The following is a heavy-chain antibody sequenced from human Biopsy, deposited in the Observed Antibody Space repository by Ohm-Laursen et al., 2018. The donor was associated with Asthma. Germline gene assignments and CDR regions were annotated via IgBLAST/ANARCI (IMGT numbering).Heavy chain of an antibody. CDR3: ARTYYDFLTGQVNDAFAI. V-gene: IGHV1-69*13. Sequence: SVKVSCKASGDSLGSFINYAISWVRQAPGQGLEWMGGIIPIFGTSNYAQKFQGRVTFTADESTSSAYMELSSLRSEDTAVYYCARTYYDFLTGQVNDAFAIWGQGTVVTVSS. D-gene: IGHD3-9*01. CDR2: IIPIFGTS. CDR1: GDSLGSFINYA. J-gene: IGHJ3*02.